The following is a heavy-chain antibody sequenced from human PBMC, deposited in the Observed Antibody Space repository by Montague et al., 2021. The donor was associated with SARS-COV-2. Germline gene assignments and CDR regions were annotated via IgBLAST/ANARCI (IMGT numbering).Heavy chain of an antibody. CDR1: GFMFSDYE. D-gene: IGHD3-22*01. V-gene: IGHV3-48*03. CDR3: ARDKLNYYYDDSGSLRPDAFDL. Sequence: SLRLSCAASGFMFSDYEMNWVRQAPGKGLEWISYISSGGNTKYYADSVKGRFTISRDNDQNLVYLRLNTLRVEDTALYYCARDKLNYYYDDSGSLRPDAFDLWGQGTMVTVSS. J-gene: IGHJ3*01. CDR2: ISSGGNTK.